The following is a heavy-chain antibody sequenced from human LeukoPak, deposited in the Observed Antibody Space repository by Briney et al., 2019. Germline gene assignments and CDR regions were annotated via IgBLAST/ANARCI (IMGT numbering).Heavy chain of an antibody. CDR2: ISHSGST. Sequence: SETLSLTCTVSGYSISSDTYWGWIRQPPGKGLEWIGRISHSGSTYYNPSLKSPVTMSVDTSKNQFSLTLTSVTGADTAVYYCARDSFDSSGYYNWFDPWGQGTLVTVSS. J-gene: IGHJ5*02. CDR1: GYSISSDTY. CDR3: ARDSFDSSGYYNWFDP. D-gene: IGHD3-22*01. V-gene: IGHV4-38-2*02.